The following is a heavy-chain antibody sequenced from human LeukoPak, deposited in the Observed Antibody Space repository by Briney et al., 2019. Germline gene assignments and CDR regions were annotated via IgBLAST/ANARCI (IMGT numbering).Heavy chain of an antibody. V-gene: IGHV3-11*04. J-gene: IGHJ4*02. D-gene: IGHD3-22*01. CDR1: GFIVSNTY. CDR2: ISSSGSTI. Sequence: GGSLRLSCAASGFIVSNTYMSWIRQAPGKGLEWVSYISSSGSTIYYADSVKGRFTISRDNAKNSLYLQMNSLRAEDTAVYYCARVGPGTMIVETFFFDYWGQGTLVTVSS. CDR3: ARVGPGTMIVETFFFDY.